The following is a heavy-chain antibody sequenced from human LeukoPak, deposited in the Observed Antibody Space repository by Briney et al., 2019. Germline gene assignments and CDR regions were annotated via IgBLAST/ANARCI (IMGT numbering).Heavy chain of an antibody. CDR1: GGSFSGYY. CDR3: ARGPGIAARPFDY. J-gene: IGHJ4*02. Sequence: SETLSLTCAVYGGSFSGYYWSWIRQPPGKGLEWIGEINHSGSTSYNPSLKSRVTISVDTSKNQFSLKLSSVTAADTAVYYCARGPGIAARPFDYWGQGTLVTVSS. V-gene: IGHV4-34*01. D-gene: IGHD6-6*01. CDR2: INHSGST.